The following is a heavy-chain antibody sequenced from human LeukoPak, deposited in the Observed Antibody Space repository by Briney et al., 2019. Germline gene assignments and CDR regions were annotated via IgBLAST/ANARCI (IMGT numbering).Heavy chain of an antibody. Sequence: SETLSLTCAVYGGSFSGHYWSWIRQPPGKGLEWIGEINHSGSTNYNPSLKSRVTISVDTSKNQFSLKLSSVTAADTAVYYCARAPEREGIAAGGYYFDYWGQGTLVTVSS. J-gene: IGHJ4*02. CDR2: INHSGST. CDR1: GGSFSGHY. CDR3: ARAPEREGIAAGGYYFDY. V-gene: IGHV4-34*01. D-gene: IGHD6-13*01.